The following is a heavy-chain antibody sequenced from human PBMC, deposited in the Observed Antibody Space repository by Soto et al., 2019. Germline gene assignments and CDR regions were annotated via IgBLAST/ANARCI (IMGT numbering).Heavy chain of an antibody. CDR2: IWYDGSNK. V-gene: IGHV3-33*01. CDR1: GFTFSRYG. Sequence: QVQLVDSGGGVVQPGRSLRLSCAASGFTFSRYGMHWVRQAPGQVLEWVAVIWYDGSNKDYADSVNGRFTIARENSKKTLYLQMNSLRAEDTAVYYCARDGYCSGGSCYSVPVFDSWGKGTLVTVSS. CDR3: ARDGYCSGGSCYSVPVFDS. D-gene: IGHD2-15*01. J-gene: IGHJ4*02.